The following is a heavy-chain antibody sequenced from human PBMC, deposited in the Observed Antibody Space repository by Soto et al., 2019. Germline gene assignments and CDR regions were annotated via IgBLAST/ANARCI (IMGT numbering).Heavy chain of an antibody. J-gene: IGHJ5*02. CDR1: GVSLTSFY. V-gene: IGHV4-59*03. D-gene: IGHD1-1*01. Sequence: PAESLSLTCTVSGVSLTSFYWRWVRQPPGQGLEWIGYVFHSGTTSYNPSLKRRVLISVYTTNNQLPLRLNTVTAADTAVHYCPGTISGDHCFDPWGQGSLVTVSS. CDR2: VFHSGTT. CDR3: PGTISGDHCFDP.